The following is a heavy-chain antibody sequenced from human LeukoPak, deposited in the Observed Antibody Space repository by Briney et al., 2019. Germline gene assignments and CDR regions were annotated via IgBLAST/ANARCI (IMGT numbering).Heavy chain of an antibody. V-gene: IGHV3-73*01. CDR1: GFIFGDSA. D-gene: IGHD4-17*01. J-gene: IGHJ6*03. CDR3: TRHIFGDSLSHYYYIYV. Sequence: PGGSLSLSCAVSGFIFGDSAVHWVRHASGQGLVWVGCIRCNANNSATAYAASVEGRLVITRDASTNTACLQIDSVTRADMPVIFCTRHIFGDSLSHYYYIYVWGKDTTVTVFS. CDR2: IRCNANNSAT.